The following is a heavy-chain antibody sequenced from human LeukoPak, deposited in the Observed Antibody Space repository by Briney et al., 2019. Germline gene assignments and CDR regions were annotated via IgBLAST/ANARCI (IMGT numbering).Heavy chain of an antibody. CDR3: ARDRRYGSGSYPWFDP. D-gene: IGHD3-10*01. V-gene: IGHV1-69*05. CDR1: GGTFSSYA. CDR2: IIPIFGTA. Sequence: ASVKVSCKASGGTFSSYAISWVRQAPGQGLEWMGGIIPIFGTANYAQKFQGRVTMTRDMSTSTVYMELSSLRSEDTAVYYCARDRRYGSGSYPWFDPWGQGTLVTVSS. J-gene: IGHJ5*02.